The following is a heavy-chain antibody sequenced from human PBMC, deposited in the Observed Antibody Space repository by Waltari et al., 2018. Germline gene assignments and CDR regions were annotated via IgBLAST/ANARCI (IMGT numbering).Heavy chain of an antibody. D-gene: IGHD3-10*01. Sequence: EVQLVESGGGLVQPGGSLRLSCTASGFSFSSYAMHWVRQAPGKGLEYFSAISGNGDSIYYADSVKGRVTISRDNYKNMLYLQMGSLRAEDMAVYYCARDGRPYGGPNWFDPWGQGTLVTVSS. J-gene: IGHJ5*02. V-gene: IGHV3-64*07. CDR3: ARDGRPYGGPNWFDP. CDR2: ISGNGDSI. CDR1: GFSFSSYA.